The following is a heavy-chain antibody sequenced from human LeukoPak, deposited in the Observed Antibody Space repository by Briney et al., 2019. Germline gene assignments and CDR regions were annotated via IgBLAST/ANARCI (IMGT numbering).Heavy chain of an antibody. D-gene: IGHD4-17*01. CDR1: GGSFSGYY. CDR3: ARDIPHYGDPLVYSWFDP. CDR2: INHSGST. V-gene: IGHV4-34*01. J-gene: IGHJ5*02. Sequence: SETLSLTCAVYGGSFSGYYWSWIRQPPGKGPEWIGEINHSGSTNYNPTLKSRVTISVDTSKSQFSLKLSSVTAADTAVYYCARDIPHYGDPLVYSWFDPWGQGTLVTVSS.